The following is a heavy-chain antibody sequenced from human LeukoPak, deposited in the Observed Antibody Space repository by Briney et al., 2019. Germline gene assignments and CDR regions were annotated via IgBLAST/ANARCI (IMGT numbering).Heavy chain of an antibody. CDR2: ISSSSSYI. V-gene: IGHV3-21*01. J-gene: IGHJ4*02. Sequence: PGGSLRLSCAASGFTFSSYSMNWVRQARGKWLEWVSSISSSSSYIYYADSVKGRFTISRDNAKNSLYLQMNSLRAEDTAVYYCARGIRSGATLYWGQGTLVTVSS. CDR3: ARGIRSGATLY. CDR1: GFTFSSYS. D-gene: IGHD1-26*01.